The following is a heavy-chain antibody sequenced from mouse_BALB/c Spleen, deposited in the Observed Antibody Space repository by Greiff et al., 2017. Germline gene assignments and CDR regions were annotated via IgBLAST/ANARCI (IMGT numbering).Heavy chain of an antibody. CDR2: ILPGSGST. CDR3: ARNYGTPYWYFDV. V-gene: IGHV1-9*01. J-gene: IGHJ1*01. CDR1: GYTFSSYW. Sequence: VKLQESGAELMKPGASVKISCKATGYTFSSYWIEWVKQRPGHGLEWIGEILPGSGSTNYNEKFKGKATFTADTSSNTAYMQLSSLTSEDSAVYYCARNYGTPYWYFDVWGAGTTVTVSS. D-gene: IGHD1-1*01.